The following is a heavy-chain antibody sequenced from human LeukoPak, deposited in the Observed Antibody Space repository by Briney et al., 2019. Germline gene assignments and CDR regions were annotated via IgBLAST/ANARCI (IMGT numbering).Heavy chain of an antibody. CDR1: GFIFSRYA. J-gene: IGHJ3*01. V-gene: IGHV4-59*01. D-gene: IGHD1-14*01. CDR2: IYYSGNT. CDR3: ARVGTYAFDV. Sequence: GSLRLSCAASGFIFSRYAMNWVRQAPGKGLEWIGYIYYSGNTNCNPSLNSRLTISVDTSKNQFSLNLSSVTAADTAVYYCARVGTYAFDVWGQGTMVTVSS.